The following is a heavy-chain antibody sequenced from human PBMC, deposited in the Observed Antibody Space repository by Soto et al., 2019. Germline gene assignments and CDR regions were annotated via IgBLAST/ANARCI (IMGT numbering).Heavy chain of an antibody. CDR3: AKILVVADTAMTLYGMDV. CDR1: GFTFSSYG. D-gene: IGHD5-18*01. J-gene: IGHJ6*02. CDR2: ISYDGSNK. Sequence: GGSLRLSCAASGFTFSSYGMHWVRQAPGKGLEWVAVISYDGSNKYYADSVKGRFTISRDNSKNTLYLQMNSLRAEDTAVYYCAKILVVADTAMTLYGMDVWGQGTTVTVSS. V-gene: IGHV3-30*18.